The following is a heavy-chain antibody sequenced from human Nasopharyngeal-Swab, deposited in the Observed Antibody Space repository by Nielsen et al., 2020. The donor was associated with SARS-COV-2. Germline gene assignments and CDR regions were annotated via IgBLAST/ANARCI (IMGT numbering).Heavy chain of an antibody. D-gene: IGHD6-13*01. Sequence: GESLKISCAASGFTFSSFGMHWVRQAPGKGLEWVAGIWHDGTNKYYAESVKGRFTISRDNSKNMLYLQMTSLRAEDTAMYYCARGLIETVGTGDYWGQGTLVTVSS. V-gene: IGHV3-33*08. J-gene: IGHJ4*02. CDR1: GFTFSSFG. CDR3: ARGLIETVGTGDY. CDR2: IWHDGTNK.